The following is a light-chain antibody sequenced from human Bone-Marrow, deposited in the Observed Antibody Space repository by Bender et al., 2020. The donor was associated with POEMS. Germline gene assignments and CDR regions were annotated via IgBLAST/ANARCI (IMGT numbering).Light chain of an antibody. Sequence: QSVLTQPPSASGTPGQRVTISCSGSSSKFGSYPVNWYQQLPGAAPKLVIFNNSQRPSGVPDRFSGSNSGTSASLAISGVLADREADFYWGTWDGSLDGWVFGGRTKLTVL. V-gene: IGLV1-44*01. J-gene: IGLJ3*02. CDR2: NNS. CDR3: GTWDGSLDGWV. CDR1: SSKFGSYP.